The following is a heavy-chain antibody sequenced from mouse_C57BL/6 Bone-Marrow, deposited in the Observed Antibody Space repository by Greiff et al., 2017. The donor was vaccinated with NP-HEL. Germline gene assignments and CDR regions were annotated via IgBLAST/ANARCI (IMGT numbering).Heavy chain of an antibody. CDR3: ARSGYYGSSYGWYFDV. V-gene: IGHV3-8*01. CDR1: GYSITSDY. Sequence: EVKLKESGPGLAKPSQTLSLTCSVTGYSITSDYWNWIRKFPGNKLEYMGYISYSGSTYYNPSLKSRISITRDTSKNQYYLQLNSVTTEDTATYYCARSGYYGSSYGWYFDVWGTGTTVTVSS. J-gene: IGHJ1*03. D-gene: IGHD1-1*01. CDR2: ISYSGST.